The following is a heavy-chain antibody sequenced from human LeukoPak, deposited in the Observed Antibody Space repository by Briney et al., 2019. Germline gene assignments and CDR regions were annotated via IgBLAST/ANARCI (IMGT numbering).Heavy chain of an antibody. CDR3: AREGKRDDYNFFDY. D-gene: IGHD5-24*01. J-gene: IGHJ4*02. Sequence: GGSLRLSCAASGFTLSSYNMKWVRQAPGKGLEWVSSISYRSSDIEYADSVKGRFTISRDNSKNTLYLQMNSLRAEDTAAYYCAREGKRDDYNFFDYWGQGTLVTVSS. CDR2: ISYRSSDI. CDR1: GFTLSSYN. V-gene: IGHV3-21*01.